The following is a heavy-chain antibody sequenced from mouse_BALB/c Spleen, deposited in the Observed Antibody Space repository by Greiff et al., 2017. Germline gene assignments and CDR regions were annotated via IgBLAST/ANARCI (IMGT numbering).Heavy chain of an antibody. Sequence: EVKVVESGGGLVQPGGSLKLSCAASGFAFSSYDMSWVRQTPEKRLEWVAYISSGGGSTYYPDTVKGRFTISRDNAKNTLYLQMSSLKSEDTAMYYCARQRGGDFSYWGQGTLVTVSA. CDR1: GFAFSSYD. J-gene: IGHJ3*01. D-gene: IGHD2-13*01. CDR3: ARQRGGDFSY. CDR2: ISSGGGST. V-gene: IGHV5-12-1*01.